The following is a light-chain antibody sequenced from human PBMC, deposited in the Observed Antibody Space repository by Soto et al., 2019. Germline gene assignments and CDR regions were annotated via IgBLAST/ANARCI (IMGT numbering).Light chain of an antibody. J-gene: IGKJ3*01. CDR1: QTVSSNN. V-gene: IGKV3-20*01. CDR2: GAS. CDR3: QQYGSSPFT. Sequence: DIVLTQSPGTLSLSPGERATLSCRASQTVSSNNLPWYQQKRGQAPRLLIYGASSRAAAIPDRFRGSGSGTDFTLIISSLAPEDFAVYYCQQYGSSPFTFGPGTAVDIK.